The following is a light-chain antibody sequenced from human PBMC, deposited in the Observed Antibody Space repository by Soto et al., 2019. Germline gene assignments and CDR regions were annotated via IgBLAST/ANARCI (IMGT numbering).Light chain of an antibody. CDR3: QQSSSSSPIT. Sequence: DIPLTQSPPSLSASLGDSVSISCRASQNIDNSLHWYRQKSGEVPEVLIYAASTLRDGVSSRISGSGYWTEFTLTISNLLPDDFATYYCQQSSSSSPITFGQGTRLDI. CDR2: AAS. CDR1: QNIDNS. J-gene: IGKJ5*01. V-gene: IGKV1-39*01.